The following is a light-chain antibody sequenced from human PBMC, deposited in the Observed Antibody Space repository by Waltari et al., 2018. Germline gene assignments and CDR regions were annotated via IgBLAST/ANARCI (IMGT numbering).Light chain of an antibody. V-gene: IGLV2-14*01. CDR2: DVS. CDR3: SSFSSSTAGI. J-gene: IGLJ2*01. Sequence: QPGLTQPASVSGSPGQAITISCAATSSDIGAFNFISWYSQRPGKAPDLLVYDVSHRPSGVSTRFSVSKSDNTAALTISGLQAEDEAVYYCSSFSSSTAGIFGGGTKVTVL. CDR1: SSDIGAFNF.